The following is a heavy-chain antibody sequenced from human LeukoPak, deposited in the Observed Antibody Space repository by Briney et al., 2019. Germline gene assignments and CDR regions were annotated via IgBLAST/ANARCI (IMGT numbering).Heavy chain of an antibody. D-gene: IGHD3-22*01. CDR3: ARDTWYDSSGLVF. V-gene: IGHV1-18*01. CDR2: IIAYNGNT. CDR1: GYTFTSYG. J-gene: IGHJ4*02. Sequence: GASVKVSCKASGYTFTSYGISWVRQAPGQGLEWMGLIIAYNGNTNYAQKLQGRVTMTTDTSTSTAYMELRIMRSDDTAVYYCARDTWYDSSGLVFWGQGTLVTVSS.